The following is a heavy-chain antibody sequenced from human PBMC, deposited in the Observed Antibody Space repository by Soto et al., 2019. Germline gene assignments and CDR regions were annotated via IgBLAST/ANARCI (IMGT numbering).Heavy chain of an antibody. D-gene: IGHD3-10*01. J-gene: IGHJ3*02. CDR1: GGSISSGGYY. Sequence: TLSLTCTVSGGSISSGGYYWSWIRQHPGKGLEWIGYIYYSGSTYYNPSLKSRVTISVDTSKNQFSLKLSSVTAADTAVYYCARDPDYYGSGGDACDIWGQGTMVTVS. CDR3: ARDPDYYGSGGDACDI. CDR2: IYYSGST. V-gene: IGHV4-31*03.